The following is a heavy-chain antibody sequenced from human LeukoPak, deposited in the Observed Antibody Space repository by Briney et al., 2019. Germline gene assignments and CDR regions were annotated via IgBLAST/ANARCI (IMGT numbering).Heavy chain of an antibody. CDR2: INPSGGST. J-gene: IGHJ3*02. Sequence: ASVKVSCKAFGYTFTSYYMHWVRQAPGQGLEWMGIINPSGGSTSYAQKFQGRVTMTRDTSTSTVYMEVSRLRSDDTAVYYCARDPRYCSGGSCFAFDIWGQGTMVTVSS. CDR1: GYTFTSYY. D-gene: IGHD2-15*01. CDR3: ARDPRYCSGGSCFAFDI. V-gene: IGHV1-46*01.